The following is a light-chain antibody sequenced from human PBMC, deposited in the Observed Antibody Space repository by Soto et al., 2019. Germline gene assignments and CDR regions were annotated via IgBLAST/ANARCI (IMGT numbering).Light chain of an antibody. V-gene: IGKV3-11*01. CDR2: DAS. CDR3: QQRSTWPWT. CDR1: QTVGY. J-gene: IGKJ1*01. Sequence: EVVLTQSPATLSLSPGERATLSCRASQTVGYLAWYQQKPGQAPRLLIYDASRRATGIPARFSGSGSGTDFILTVSRLEPEDFAVYYCQQRSTWPWTFGQGTKVEVK.